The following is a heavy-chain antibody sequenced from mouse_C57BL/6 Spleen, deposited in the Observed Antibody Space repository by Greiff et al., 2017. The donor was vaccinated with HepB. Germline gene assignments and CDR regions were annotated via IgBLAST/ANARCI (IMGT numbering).Heavy chain of an antibody. J-gene: IGHJ1*03. V-gene: IGHV2-9*01. CDR1: GFSLPSYG. CDR2: IWGGGST. CDR3: AKHHYDGYYGLYWYFDV. D-gene: IGHD2-3*01. Sequence: VQLQESGPGLVAPSQSLSITCTVSGFSLPSYGVDWVRQPPGKGLEWLGVIWGGGSTNYNSALMSRQSISKDNSKSQFFLKMNSLQTDDTAMYYCAKHHYDGYYGLYWYFDVWGTGTTVTVSS.